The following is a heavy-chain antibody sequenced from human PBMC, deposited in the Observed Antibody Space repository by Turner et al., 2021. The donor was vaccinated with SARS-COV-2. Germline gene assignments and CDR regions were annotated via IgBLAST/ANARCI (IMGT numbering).Heavy chain of an antibody. CDR1: GGSISSYY. D-gene: IGHD2-15*01. CDR3: ARGRGGGGSSNNWFDP. Sequence: QVQLQDSGPGLVKPSESLSLTCTVVGGSISSYYWSWIRQPPGKGLELIGYIYYSGSTNYNPSLKSRVSISVDTSKNQFSLKLTSVTAADTAVYYCARGRGGGGSSNNWFDPWGQGTLVIVSS. J-gene: IGHJ5*02. V-gene: IGHV4-59*01. CDR2: IYYSGST.